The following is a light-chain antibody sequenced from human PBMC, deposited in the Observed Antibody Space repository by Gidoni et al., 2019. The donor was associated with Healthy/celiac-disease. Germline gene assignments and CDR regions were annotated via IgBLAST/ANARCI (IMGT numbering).Light chain of an antibody. J-gene: IGKJ2*01. CDR3: QQYYSTVPS. Sequence: DIVMTQSPDSLSVSLGERATINCKSSQSVLYSSNNKNYLAWYQQKPGQPPKLLIYWASTRESGVPYRFSGSGSGTDFTLTISSLQAEDVAVYYCQQYYSTVPSFGQGTKLEIK. CDR2: WAS. CDR1: QSVLYSSNNKNY. V-gene: IGKV4-1*01.